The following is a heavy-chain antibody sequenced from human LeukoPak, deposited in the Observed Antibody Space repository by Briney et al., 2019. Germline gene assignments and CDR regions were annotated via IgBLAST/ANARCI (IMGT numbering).Heavy chain of an antibody. V-gene: IGHV4-30-4*08. D-gene: IGHD6-6*01. J-gene: IGHJ6*03. CDR3: ARTTYSSSSGRYYYYMDV. CDR1: GGSISSGDYY. CDR2: IYCSGST. Sequence: PSQTLSLTCTVSGGSISSGDYYWSWIRQPPGKGLEWIGYIYCSGSTYYNPSLKSRVTISVDTSKNQFSLKLSSVTAADTAVYYCARTTYSSSSGRYYYYMDVWGKGTTVTVSS.